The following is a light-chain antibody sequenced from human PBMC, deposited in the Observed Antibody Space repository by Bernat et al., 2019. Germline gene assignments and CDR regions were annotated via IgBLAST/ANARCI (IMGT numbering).Light chain of an antibody. CDR1: SNNVGYQG. Sequence: QAGLTQPPSVSKGLRETATLTCTGNSNNVGYQGAAWLQQHQGHPPKLLSYRNHNRPSGISERFSASRSGNTASLTITGLQPEDEADYYCSAWDSSLSAWVFGGGTKLTVL. CDR2: RNH. CDR3: SAWDSSLSAWV. J-gene: IGLJ3*02. V-gene: IGLV10-54*04.